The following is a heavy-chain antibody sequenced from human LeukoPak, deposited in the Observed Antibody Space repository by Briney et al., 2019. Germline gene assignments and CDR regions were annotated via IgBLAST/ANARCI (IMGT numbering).Heavy chain of an antibody. CDR2: IYPGDSDT. CDR1: GYSFTSYW. D-gene: IGHD6-13*01. V-gene: IGHV5-51*01. J-gene: IGHJ3*02. Sequence: GESLKISCKGSGYSFTSYWIGWVRQMPGKGLEWMGIIYPGDSDTRYSPSFQGQVTISADKSISTAYLQWSSLKASDTAMYYCARSDSYSSSWYGRDDAFDIWGQGTMVTVSS. CDR3: ARSDSYSSSWYGRDDAFDI.